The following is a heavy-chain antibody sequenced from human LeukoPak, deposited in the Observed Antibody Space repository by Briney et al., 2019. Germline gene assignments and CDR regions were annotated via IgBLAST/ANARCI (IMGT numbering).Heavy chain of an antibody. Sequence: GGSLRLSCAASGFTFSSYEMNWVRQAPGKGLEWVSYISSSGSTIYYADSVKGRFTISRDNARKSLSLQMKSLRAEDTAVYYCARAAGAAYYLNDGFDIWGQGTMVTVSS. J-gene: IGHJ3*02. V-gene: IGHV3-48*03. CDR1: GFTFSSYE. CDR2: ISSSGSTI. CDR3: ARAAGAAYYLNDGFDI. D-gene: IGHD6-13*01.